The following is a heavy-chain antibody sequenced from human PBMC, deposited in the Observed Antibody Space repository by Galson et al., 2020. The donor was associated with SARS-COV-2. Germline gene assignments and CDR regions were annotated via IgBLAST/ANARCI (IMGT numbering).Heavy chain of an antibody. CDR3: ARVDCSGGGCYPGNH. V-gene: IGHV3-7*03. CDR2: IKHDGSEK. J-gene: IGHJ1*01. Sequence: GGSLRLSCEASGLGFSYYWMSWVRQAPGRGLEWVANIKHDGSEKYYVDSVKGRFTISRDNPKNSLYLQMNNLRVEDTAVYHCARVDCSGGGCYPGNHWGRG. D-gene: IGHD2-15*01. CDR1: GLGFSYYW.